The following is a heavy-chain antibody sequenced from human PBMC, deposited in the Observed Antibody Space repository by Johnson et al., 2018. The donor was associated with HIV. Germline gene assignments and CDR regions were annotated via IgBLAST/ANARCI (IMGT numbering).Heavy chain of an antibody. CDR1: GFNFGAYG. CDR2: IRYDGNRR. V-gene: IGHV3-30*02. Sequence: QVQLVESGGGEVQPGGSLRLSCVASGFNFGAYGMNWVRQAPGTGLEWVAFIRYDGNRRDYADSVNGRFSISRDNSKNTLYLQMNSLRVEDTAVYHCARGRRPWELHGFNAFDTWGQGTMVIVSS. D-gene: IGHD1-26*01. CDR3: ARGRRPWELHGFNAFDT. J-gene: IGHJ3*02.